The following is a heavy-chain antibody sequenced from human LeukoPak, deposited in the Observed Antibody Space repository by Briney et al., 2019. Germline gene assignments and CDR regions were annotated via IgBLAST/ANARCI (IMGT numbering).Heavy chain of an antibody. V-gene: IGHV4-39*07. CDR3: ARSDSGSYYGRGAFDI. Sequence: SETLSLTCTVSGGSIISSDYYWGWIRQPPGKGLEWIGVIYYSGTTYYNPSLKSRVTISVDTSKNQFSLKLSSVTALDTAVYYCARSDSGSYYGRGAFDIWGQGTMVTVSS. D-gene: IGHD1-26*01. J-gene: IGHJ3*02. CDR1: GGSIISSDYY. CDR2: IYYSGTT.